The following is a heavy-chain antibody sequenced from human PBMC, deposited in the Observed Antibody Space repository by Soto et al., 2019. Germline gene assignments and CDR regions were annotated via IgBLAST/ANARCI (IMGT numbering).Heavy chain of an antibody. CDR2: IYYSGNT. D-gene: IGHD2-2*01. V-gene: IGHV4-30-4*01. CDR1: GGSISSGGSY. CDR3: VRYCSTTKCPFDY. Sequence: SETLSLTCTVSGGSISSGGSYWGWIRQPPGKGLEWIGYIYYSGNTYFNPSLKSRVTLSVDTSKNQFSLSLSSVTAADTAVYYCVRYCSTTKCPFDYWGQGTLVTVYS. J-gene: IGHJ4*02.